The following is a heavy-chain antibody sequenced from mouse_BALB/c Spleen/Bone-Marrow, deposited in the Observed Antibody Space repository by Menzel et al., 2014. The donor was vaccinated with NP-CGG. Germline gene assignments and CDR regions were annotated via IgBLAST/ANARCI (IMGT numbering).Heavy chain of an antibody. V-gene: IGHV1S81*02. D-gene: IGHD2-4*01. CDR1: GYTFTSYW. J-gene: IGHJ3*01. CDR3: ARWGITLAY. Sequence: VQLQESGAELVKPGASVKLSCKASGYTFTSYWMHWVKQRPGQGLEWIGEINPSNGRTNYNEKFKSKATLTVDKSSSTAYMQLSSLTSEDSAVYYCARWGITLAYWGQGTLVTVSA. CDR2: INPSNGRT.